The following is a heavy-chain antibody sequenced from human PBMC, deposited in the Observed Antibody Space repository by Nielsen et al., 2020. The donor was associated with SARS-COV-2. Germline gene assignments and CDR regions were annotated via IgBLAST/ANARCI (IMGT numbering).Heavy chain of an antibody. CDR1: GFTFSSYS. J-gene: IGHJ3*02. CDR3: ARGGRGDREDAFDI. CDR2: ISSSSSYI. V-gene: IGHV3-21*01. D-gene: IGHD3-16*01. Sequence: GESLKISCTASGFTFSSYSMNWVRQAPGKGLEWASSISSSSSYIYYADSVKGRFTISRDNAKNSLYLQMNSLRAEDTAVYYCARGGRGDREDAFDIWGQGTMVTVSS.